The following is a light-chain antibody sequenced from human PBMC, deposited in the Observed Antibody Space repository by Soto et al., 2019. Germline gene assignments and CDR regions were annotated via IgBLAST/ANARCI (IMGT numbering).Light chain of an antibody. J-gene: IGLJ1*01. CDR1: SSDTGDSNY. CDR3: SSYTTSSTYV. V-gene: IGLV2-14*03. CDR2: DVS. Sequence: QSALTQPASVSGSPGQSITISCTGTSSDTGDSNYVSWYQQHPGKAPKLMIYDVSNRPSGVSNRFSGSKSGNTASLTISGLQADDEADYYCSSYTTSSTYVFGTGTKVTVL.